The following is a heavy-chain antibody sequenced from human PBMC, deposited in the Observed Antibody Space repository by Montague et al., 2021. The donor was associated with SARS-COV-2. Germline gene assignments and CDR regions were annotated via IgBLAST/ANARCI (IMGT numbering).Heavy chain of an antibody. D-gene: IGHD3/OR15-3a*01. CDR3: VRSRDWFFGY. CDR1: GGSISSSTSSW. V-gene: IGHV4-39*07. J-gene: IGHJ4*02. CDR2: MYYNGKT. Sequence: SETLSLTCTVSGGSISSSTSSWWGWIRQSPGKGLEWIASMYYNGKTYYNPSLKSRVTISVDTSMNQVSLKLSSVTAADTAVYYCVRSRDWFFGYWGQGTLVTVSS.